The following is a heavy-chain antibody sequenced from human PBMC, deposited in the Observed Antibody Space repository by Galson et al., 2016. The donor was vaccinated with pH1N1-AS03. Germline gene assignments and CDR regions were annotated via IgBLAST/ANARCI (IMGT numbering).Heavy chain of an antibody. D-gene: IGHD3-22*01. Sequence: SLRLSCAASGFSFRDYWMSWVRQAPGKGLEWVSGLSGSGTPTFYADSVKGRFTISRDNSKNTLYLQMNSLRAEDTAVYYCAKAKSTSTNEVVSPFDYWGQGTLVTVSS. CDR2: LSGSGTPT. CDR1: GFSFRDYW. V-gene: IGHV3-23*01. J-gene: IGHJ4*02. CDR3: AKAKSTSTNEVVSPFDY.